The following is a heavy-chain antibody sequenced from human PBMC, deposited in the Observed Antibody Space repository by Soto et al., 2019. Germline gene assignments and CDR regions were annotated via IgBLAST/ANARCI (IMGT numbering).Heavy chain of an antibody. J-gene: IGHJ3*02. V-gene: IGHV4-38-2*02. CDR3: ARDIVGATTGAFDI. CDR2: IYHSGST. D-gene: IGHD1-26*01. Sequence: SETLSLTCTVSGYSISSGYYWGWIRQPPGKGLEWIGSIYHSGSTYYNPSLKSRVTISVDTSKNQFSLKLSSVTAADTAVYYCARDIVGATTGAFDIWGQGTMVTVSS. CDR1: GYSISSGYY.